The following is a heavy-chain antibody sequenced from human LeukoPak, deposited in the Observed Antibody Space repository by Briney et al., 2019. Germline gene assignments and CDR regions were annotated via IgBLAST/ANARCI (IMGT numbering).Heavy chain of an antibody. CDR1: GFTFSSYG. D-gene: IGHD2-2*01. CDR3: ARDLVRGSSASGFYMDV. Sequence: GGSLRLSCAASGFTFSSYGMHWVRQAPGKGLEWVAFIRYDGSNKYYADSVKGRFTISRDNAKNTLYLQMNSLRAEDTAVYYCARDLVRGSSASGFYMDVWGKGTTVTVSS. V-gene: IGHV3-30*02. J-gene: IGHJ6*03. CDR2: IRYDGSNK.